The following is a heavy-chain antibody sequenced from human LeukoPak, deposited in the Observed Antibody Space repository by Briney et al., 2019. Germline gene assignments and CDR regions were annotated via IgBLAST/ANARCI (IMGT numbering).Heavy chain of an antibody. D-gene: IGHD2-2*01. CDR1: GFAFSTYA. Sequence: AGGSLRLSCVASGFAFSTYALSWVRQAPGKGLEWVSAISSSGGSPYYADSENGRFTISRDNSKNTLYLQMNSLRAEDTALYYCAKDQALSLSSSRALDYWGQGTLVTVSS. V-gene: IGHV3-23*01. J-gene: IGHJ4*02. CDR3: AKDQALSLSSSRALDY. CDR2: ISSSGGSP.